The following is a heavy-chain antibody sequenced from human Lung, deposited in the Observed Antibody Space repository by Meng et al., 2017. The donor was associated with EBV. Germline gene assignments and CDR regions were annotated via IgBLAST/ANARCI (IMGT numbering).Heavy chain of an antibody. CDR3: SRDLAGSDDF. Sequence: EWLLVESGGALVQPGGSVSISCAASGFTFSRYWMHWVRQAPGKGLEWVSRTNENGAITTYADSVKGRFTISRDNAKNTLYLQMNSLRAEDTAVYYCSRDLAGSDDFWGRGTLVTVSS. V-gene: IGHV3-74*03. D-gene: IGHD1-14*01. CDR1: GFTFSRYW. CDR2: TNENGAIT. J-gene: IGHJ4*02.